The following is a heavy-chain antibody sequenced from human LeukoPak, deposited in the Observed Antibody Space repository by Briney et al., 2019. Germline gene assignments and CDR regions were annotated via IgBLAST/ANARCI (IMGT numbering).Heavy chain of an antibody. Sequence: SETMSLTSAVYGGSFSGYYWSWNRQPPGKGLEWIGEINHGGSTNYDPSLKSRVTISVDTSKNQFSLKLSSVTAADTAVYYCARDYGGNSVWGQGTLVTVSS. CDR1: GGSFSGYY. CDR2: INHGGST. CDR3: ARDYGGNSV. V-gene: IGHV4-34*01. J-gene: IGHJ4*02. D-gene: IGHD4-23*01.